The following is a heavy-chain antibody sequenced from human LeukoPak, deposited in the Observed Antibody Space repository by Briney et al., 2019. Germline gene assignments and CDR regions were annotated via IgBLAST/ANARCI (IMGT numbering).Heavy chain of an antibody. J-gene: IGHJ4*02. Sequence: GGSLRLSCAASGFTFSNAWMSWIRQAPGKGLEWVGRIKSKAYGATTDYAAPEKDRFTISRDDSKGTLFLQIKSLKTEDTAVYYCATSGNHWDVFDFWGQGALVTVPS. V-gene: IGHV3-15*05. CDR2: IKSKAYGATT. D-gene: IGHD1-14*01. CDR3: ATSGNHWDVFDF. CDR1: GFTFSNAW.